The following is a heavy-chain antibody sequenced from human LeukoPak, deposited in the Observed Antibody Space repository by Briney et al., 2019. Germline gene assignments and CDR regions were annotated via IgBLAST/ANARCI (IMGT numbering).Heavy chain of an antibody. CDR1: GFTFSSYA. V-gene: IGHV3-23*01. D-gene: IGHD1-26*01. CDR3: AKRLSGSYSEIDC. CDR2: ISGSGGST. Sequence: AGGSLRLTCAASGFTFSSYAMSWVRQAPGKGLEWVSAISGSGGSTYYADSVKGRFTISRDNSKNTLYLQMNSLRAEDTAVYYCAKRLSGSYSEIDCWGQGTLVTVSS. J-gene: IGHJ4*02.